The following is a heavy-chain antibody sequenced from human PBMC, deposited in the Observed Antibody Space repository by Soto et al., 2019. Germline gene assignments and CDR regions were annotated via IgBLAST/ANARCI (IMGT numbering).Heavy chain of an antibody. CDR1: VGSISISSYS. V-gene: IGHV4-39*01. Sequence: SETLSITCTVPVGSISISSYSWGWIRQPPGQGIQPTRRIYYSAITYYNPSLKSRLTISVDTSKNQFSLKLSSVTAADTAVYYCASLPNTATSGWYRRNSILYNDYWGQGTMVTVSS. D-gene: IGHD6-19*01. J-gene: IGHJ4*02. CDR3: ASLPNTATSGWYRRNSILYNDY. CDR2: IYYSAIT.